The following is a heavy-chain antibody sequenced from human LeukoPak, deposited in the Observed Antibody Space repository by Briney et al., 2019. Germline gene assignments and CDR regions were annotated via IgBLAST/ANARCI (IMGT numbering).Heavy chain of an antibody. CDR1: GFTFSSYW. D-gene: IGHD6-13*01. Sequence: GGSLRLSCAASGFTFSSYWMSWVRQAPGKGLEWVANIKQDGSEKYYVDSVKGRFTISKDNAKNSLDLQMNSLRAEDPAVYYCARGSGRLAAAGKGWFDPWGQGTLVTVSS. J-gene: IGHJ5*02. CDR2: IKQDGSEK. V-gene: IGHV3-7*01. CDR3: ARGSGRLAAAGKGWFDP.